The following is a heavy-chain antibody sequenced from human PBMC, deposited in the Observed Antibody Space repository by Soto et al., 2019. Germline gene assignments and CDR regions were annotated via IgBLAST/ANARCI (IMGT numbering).Heavy chain of an antibody. CDR3: ASVDGTHPMTGDYYYYGLDV. Sequence: ETLSLTCTVPRVSISSSYWSWIRQPPGRGLAWIGYISYSGSTNYSPSLKSRVTISLNTSKSQFYMTLTSVTAADTAVYYCASVDGTHPMTGDYYYYGLDVWGQGTTVTASS. D-gene: IGHD3-9*01. V-gene: IGHV4-59*01. J-gene: IGHJ6*02. CDR2: ISYSGST. CDR1: RVSISSSY.